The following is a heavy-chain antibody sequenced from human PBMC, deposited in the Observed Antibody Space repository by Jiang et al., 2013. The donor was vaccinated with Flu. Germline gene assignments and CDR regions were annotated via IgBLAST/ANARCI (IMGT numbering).Heavy chain of an antibody. Sequence: VQLVESGPGLVRPSETLSLTCSVSGGSITSYYWTWIRQPPGKGLEWLGSIVYGGRTNYNPSPKSRVSISLDTSKNQFSLKLNSVTAADTALYYCAREFTTGPDPDRWIDPWGQGTLVTVSS. CDR2: IVYGGRT. D-gene: IGHD1-14*01. CDR1: GGSITSYY. J-gene: IGHJ5*02. CDR3: AREFTTGPDPDRWIDP. V-gene: IGHV4-59*12.